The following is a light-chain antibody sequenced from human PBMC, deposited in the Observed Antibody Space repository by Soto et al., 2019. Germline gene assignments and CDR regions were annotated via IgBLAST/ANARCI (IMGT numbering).Light chain of an antibody. CDR3: HKYGGAQWT. V-gene: IGKV3-20*01. CDR2: GTS. J-gene: IGKJ1*01. CDR1: QIVSSYS. Sequence: EIVLTQSPATLSLSPGERATLSCRASQIVSSYSLAWYQQKPGQAPRLFMYGTSNRATGIPDRFSGSGSGTDLTLTISRLEPEDFAVYYCHKYGGAQWTLGQGTKVDIK.